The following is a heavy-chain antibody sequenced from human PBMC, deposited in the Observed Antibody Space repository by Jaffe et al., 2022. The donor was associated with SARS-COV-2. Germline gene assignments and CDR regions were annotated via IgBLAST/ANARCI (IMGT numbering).Heavy chain of an antibody. V-gene: IGHV1-46*01. CDR1: GYTFTSYY. Sequence: QVQLVQSGAEVKKPGASVKVSCKASGYTFTSYYMHWVRQAPGQGLEWMGIINPSGGSTSYAQKFQGRVTMTRDTSTSTVYMELSSLRSEDTAVYYCARDKYLRRVPAAISPSYYYYGMDVWGQGTTVTVSS. J-gene: IGHJ6*02. CDR3: ARDKYLRRVPAAISPSYYYYGMDV. CDR2: INPSGGST. D-gene: IGHD2-2*02.